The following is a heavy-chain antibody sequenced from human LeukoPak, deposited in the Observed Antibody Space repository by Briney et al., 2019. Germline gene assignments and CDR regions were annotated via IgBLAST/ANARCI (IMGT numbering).Heavy chain of an antibody. V-gene: IGHV4-39*01. D-gene: IGHD6-19*01. CDR3: ATLTPGISVAGPGHNWLDR. J-gene: IGHJ5*02. CDR2: MYYSGNT. Sequence: SETLSLTCTVSGGSIRGSNYYWGWIRQPPGKGVDWIGSMYYSGNTHYNPSLKSRVTISVDTSKNQFSLKLSSVTASDAAVYYCATLTPGISVAGPGHNWLDRWGQGTLVTVSS. CDR1: GGSIRGSNYY.